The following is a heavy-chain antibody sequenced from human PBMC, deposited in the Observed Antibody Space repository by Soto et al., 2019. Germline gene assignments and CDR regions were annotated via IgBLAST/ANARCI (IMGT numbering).Heavy chain of an antibody. J-gene: IGHJ4*02. CDR1: GLAFSNYA. D-gene: IGHD5-18*01. CDR2: ISASGCSA. CDR3: AKGEQLWDPFDY. V-gene: IGHV3-23*01. Sequence: EAQLLESGGGLVQPGGSLRLSCAASGLAFSNYAMTWVRQAPGKGLEWVSVISASGCSAYYGGAVKGRFTTSRDNSKSTLYLQMNGLRADDTAVYYCAKGEQLWDPFDYWGQGTLVTVSS.